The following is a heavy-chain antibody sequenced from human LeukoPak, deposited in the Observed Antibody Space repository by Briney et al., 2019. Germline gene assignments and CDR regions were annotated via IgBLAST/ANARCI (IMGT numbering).Heavy chain of an antibody. CDR2: ISACNGNT. CDR3: ARDSCTNGVCYLDY. Sequence: ASVKVSCKASGYTFTTYGISWVRQAPGQGLEWMGWISACNGNTNYAQKLQGRLTMTTDTSTSTVYMELRSLRSDDTAVYYCARDSCTNGVCYLDYWGQGTLVTVSS. CDR1: GYTFTTYG. J-gene: IGHJ4*02. D-gene: IGHD2-8*01. V-gene: IGHV1-18*01.